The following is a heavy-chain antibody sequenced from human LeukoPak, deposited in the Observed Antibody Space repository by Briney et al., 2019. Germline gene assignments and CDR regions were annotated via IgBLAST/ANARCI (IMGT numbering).Heavy chain of an antibody. J-gene: IGHJ3*02. V-gene: IGHV4-4*02. D-gene: IGHD3-10*01. Sequence: SGTLSLTCAASGGSISSSNWWSWVRQPPGKGLEWIGEIYHSGSTNYNPSLKSRVTISVDKSKNQFSLKLSSVTAADTAVYYCARGMVRGVPSAFDIWGQGTMVTVSS. CDR1: GGSISSSNW. CDR2: IYHSGST. CDR3: ARGMVRGVPSAFDI.